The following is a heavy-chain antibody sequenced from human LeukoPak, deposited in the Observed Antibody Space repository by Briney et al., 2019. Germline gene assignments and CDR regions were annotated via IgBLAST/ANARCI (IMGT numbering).Heavy chain of an antibody. D-gene: IGHD2-2*02. Sequence: PSETLSLTCAVYGGSFSGYYWSWICQPPGKGLEWIGEINHSGSTNYNPSLKSRVTISVDTSKNQFSLKLSSVTAADTAVYYCARGGDIVVVPAATPGNNWFDPWGQGTLVTVSS. CDR1: GGSFSGYY. J-gene: IGHJ5*02. CDR2: INHSGST. V-gene: IGHV4-34*01. CDR3: ARGGDIVVVPAATPGNNWFDP.